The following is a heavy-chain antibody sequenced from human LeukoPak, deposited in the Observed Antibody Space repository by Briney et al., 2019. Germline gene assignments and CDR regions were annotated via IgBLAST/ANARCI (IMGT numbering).Heavy chain of an antibody. CDR2: IYPGGSDS. CDR1: GYSFTSYW. V-gene: IGHV5-51*01. J-gene: IGHJ4*02. D-gene: IGHD3-22*01. Sequence: GEFLDISCKGSGYSFTSYWIGWVRQIPGKRLELMGIIYPGGSDSSYSPSFQGHVTISADKSISTAYLQCSLLKAYDTPHYCLARLPPYYYDSSGYYGDSFDYWGQGTLVTVSS. CDR3: ARLPPYYYDSSGYYGDSFDY.